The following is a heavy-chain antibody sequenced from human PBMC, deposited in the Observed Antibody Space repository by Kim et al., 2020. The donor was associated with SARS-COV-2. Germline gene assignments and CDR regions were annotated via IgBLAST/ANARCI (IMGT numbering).Heavy chain of an antibody. CDR2: SGSST. V-gene: IGHV3-11*01. J-gene: IGHJ4*02. CDR3: VREPSN. Sequence: SGSSTAYADSVNGRFTISRDSAKRSVSLQMNSLTPEDTAVYYCVREPSNWGQGTLVTVSS.